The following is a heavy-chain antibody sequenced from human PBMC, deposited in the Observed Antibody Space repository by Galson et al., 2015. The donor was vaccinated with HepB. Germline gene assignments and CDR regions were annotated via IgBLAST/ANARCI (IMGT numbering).Heavy chain of an antibody. D-gene: IGHD6-13*01. V-gene: IGHV3-49*04. J-gene: IGHJ4*02. Sequence: SLRLSCAASGFTFGDYAMSWVRQAPGKGLEWVGFIRSKDYGGTTEYAVSVKGRFTISRDDSKSIAYLQMNSLKTEDTAVYYCTRVARWQQLVQSYFDYWGQGTLVTVSS. CDR3: TRVARWQQLVQSYFDY. CDR2: IRSKDYGGTT. CDR1: GFTFGDYA.